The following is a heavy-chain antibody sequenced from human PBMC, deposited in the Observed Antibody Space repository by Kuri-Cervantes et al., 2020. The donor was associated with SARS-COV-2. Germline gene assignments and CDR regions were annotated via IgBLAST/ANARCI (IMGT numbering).Heavy chain of an antibody. CDR3: ARQHLGYYMDV. D-gene: IGHD6-13*01. CDR2: IYYSGST. J-gene: IGHJ6*03. V-gene: IGHV4-38-2*02. Sequence: SETLSLTCTVSGYSISRGYYWGWIRQPPGKGLEWIGSIYYSGSTHYNPSLKSRVSISVDTSRNQFSLKVSSVTAADTAVYSCARQHLGYYMDVWGKGTTVTVSS. CDR1: GYSISRGYY.